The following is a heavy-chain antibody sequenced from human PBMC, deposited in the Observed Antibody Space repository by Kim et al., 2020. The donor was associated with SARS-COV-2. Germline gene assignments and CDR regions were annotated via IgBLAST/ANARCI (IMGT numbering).Heavy chain of an antibody. J-gene: IGHJ4*02. CDR2: IYYSGST. CDR3: ARLNYEGYSYGYY. Sequence: SETLSLTCTVSGGSISSSSYYWGWIRQPPGKGLEWIGSIYYSGSTYYNPSLKSRVTISVDTSKNQFSLKLSSVTAADTAVYYCARLNYEGYSYGYYWGQGTLVTVSS. D-gene: IGHD5-18*01. V-gene: IGHV4-39*01. CDR1: GGSISSSSYY.